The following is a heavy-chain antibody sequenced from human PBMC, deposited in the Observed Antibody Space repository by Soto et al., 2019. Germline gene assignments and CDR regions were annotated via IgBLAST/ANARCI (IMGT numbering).Heavy chain of an antibody. CDR2: IYTGGTT. D-gene: IGHD2-21*01. CDR3: ARVWN. J-gene: IGHJ4*02. CDR1: GFTVNNNY. Sequence: PGGSLRLSCVASGFTVNNNYIFWVRQAPGKGLEWVSLIYTGGTTYYADSVKGRFTISRDNSKNTVYLQMNNLRVEDTAVYYCARVWNWGQGTLVTVSS. V-gene: IGHV3-53*01.